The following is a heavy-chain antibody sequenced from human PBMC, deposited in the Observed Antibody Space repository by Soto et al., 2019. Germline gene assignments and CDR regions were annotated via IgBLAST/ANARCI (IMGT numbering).Heavy chain of an antibody. D-gene: IGHD2-21*02. CDR3: ARDVCGGDCYQWDWYFDL. CDR1: GFTFSSYA. J-gene: IGHJ2*01. V-gene: IGHV3-30-3*01. Sequence: QVQLVESGGGVVQTGRSLRLSCAASGFTFSSYAMHWVRQAPGTGLEWVAVISYDGSTKYYADSVKGRFTISRDNSKNTLYLQMNSVRAEDTAVYYCARDVCGGDCYQWDWYFDLWGRGTLVTVSS. CDR2: ISYDGSTK.